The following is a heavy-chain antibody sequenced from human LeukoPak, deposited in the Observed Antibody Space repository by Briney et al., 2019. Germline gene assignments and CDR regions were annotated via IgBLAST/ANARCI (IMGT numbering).Heavy chain of an antibody. J-gene: IGHJ6*02. V-gene: IGHV1-2*02. CDR2: INPNSGGT. D-gene: IGHD3-3*01. Sequence: ASVKVSCKASGYTFTGYYMHWVRQAPGQGLEWMGWINPNSGGTNYAQKFQGRVTMTRDTSICTAYMGLSRLRSDDTAVYYCARNAYYDFWSGFGLSYYYYYGMDVWGQGTTVTVSS. CDR3: ARNAYYDFWSGFGLSYYYYYGMDV. CDR1: GYTFTGYY.